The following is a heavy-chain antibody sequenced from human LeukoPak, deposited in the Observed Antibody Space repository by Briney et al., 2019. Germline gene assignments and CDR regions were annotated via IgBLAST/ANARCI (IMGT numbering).Heavy chain of an antibody. Sequence: PGGSLRLSCIASGFTFSTYTMAWVRQAQGGGLEWVSAIGGDDGGTFYADSVKGRFAISRDNSKSTLYLQMNSLRAEDTAVYYCLKDFGRNLGGPGYWGRGTLVTVSA. V-gene: IGHV3-23*01. CDR2: IGGDDGGT. CDR1: GFTFSTYT. D-gene: IGHD3-10*01. J-gene: IGHJ4*02. CDR3: LKDFGRNLGGPGY.